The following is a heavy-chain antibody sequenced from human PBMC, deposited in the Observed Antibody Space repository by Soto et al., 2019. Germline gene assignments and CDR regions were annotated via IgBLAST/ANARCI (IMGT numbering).Heavy chain of an antibody. D-gene: IGHD3-22*01. CDR3: AAHDIGGYYAEY. J-gene: IGHJ4*02. CDR2: IHYSGST. CDR1: GDAVTISDYY. Sequence: QLQLQESGPGLVKPSETLSLTCTVSGDAVTISDYYWGWIRQPPGKGLEWIGSIHYSGSTYYNPSLKSRVTISGDTSKKKFSLKLTSVTAADAAVYYCAAHDIGGYYAEYWGQGTLVTVSA. V-gene: IGHV4-39*01.